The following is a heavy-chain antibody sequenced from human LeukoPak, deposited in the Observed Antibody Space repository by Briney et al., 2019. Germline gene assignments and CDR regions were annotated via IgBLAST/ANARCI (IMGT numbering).Heavy chain of an antibody. V-gene: IGHV3-7*01. J-gene: IGHJ4*02. CDR2: IKKDGSEK. Sequence: GGSLRLSCEASGFMFSRYWMTWVRQAPGKGLAGVADIKKDGSEKHYVESVKGRFTISRDNTKNSLYLQMSSLRTEDTALYYCARLREYDFLSSDHFPQRGYYVDYWGQGTLVTVSS. CDR3: ARLREYDFLSSDHFPQRGYYVDY. CDR1: GFMFSRYW. D-gene: IGHD3-3*01.